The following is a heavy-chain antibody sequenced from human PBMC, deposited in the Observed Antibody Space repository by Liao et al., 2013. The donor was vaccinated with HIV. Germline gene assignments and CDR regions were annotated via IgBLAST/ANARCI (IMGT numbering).Heavy chain of an antibody. D-gene: IGHD2-15*01. CDR1: GGSMSDYY. CDR3: ARGYCSGGSCYLFDY. J-gene: IGHJ4*02. CDR2: VSDSGST. V-gene: IGHV4-59*12. Sequence: VQLQESGPGLVKPSEALSLTCTVSGGSMSDYYWNWIRQSPGKGLEWIAYVSDSGSTNYNPSLESRVSISIDTSKKQFSLKVTSLTAADTAVYYCARGYCSGGSCYLFDYWGQGTLVTVSS.